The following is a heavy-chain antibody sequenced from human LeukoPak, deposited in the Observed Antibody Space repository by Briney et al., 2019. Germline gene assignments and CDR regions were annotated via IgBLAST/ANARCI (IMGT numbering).Heavy chain of an antibody. Sequence: SETLSLTCTVSGGSISSSSYYWGWIRQPPGKGLEWIGSIYYSGSTYYNPSLKSRVTISVDTSKNQFSLKLSSVTAADTAVYYCARLVLSYRTYYYDSSGYYYDYWGQGTLVTVSS. CDR3: ARLVLSYRTYYYDSSGYYYDY. J-gene: IGHJ4*02. CDR2: IYYSGST. V-gene: IGHV4-39*01. CDR1: GGSISSSSYY. D-gene: IGHD3-22*01.